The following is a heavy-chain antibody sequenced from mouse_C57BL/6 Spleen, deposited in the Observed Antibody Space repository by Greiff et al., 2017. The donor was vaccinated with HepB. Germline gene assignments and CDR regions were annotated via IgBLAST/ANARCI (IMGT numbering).Heavy chain of an antibody. CDR3: ARFGTFRFLYY. J-gene: IGHJ2*01. CDR2: INPNNGGT. V-gene: IGHV1-26*01. CDR1: GYTFTDYY. D-gene: IGHD3-3*01. Sequence: EVQLQQSGPELVKPGASVKISCKASGYTFTDYYMNWVKQSHGKSLEWIGDINPNNGGTSYNQKFKGKATLTVDKSSSTAYMELRSLTSEDSAVYYCARFGTFRFLYYWGQGTTLTVSS.